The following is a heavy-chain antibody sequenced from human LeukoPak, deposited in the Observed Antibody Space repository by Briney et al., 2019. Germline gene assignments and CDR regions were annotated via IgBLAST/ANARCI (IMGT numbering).Heavy chain of an antibody. J-gene: IGHJ4*02. CDR3: VTDFPVY. Sequence: GGSLRLSCAASGFTFSSYAMSWVRQAPGKGLEWVSAISGSGGSTYYADSVKGRFTISRDNAESSLYLQMNDLRVEDSAVYYCVTDFPVYWGQGTLVTVSS. CDR2: ISGSGGST. V-gene: IGHV3-23*01. CDR1: GFTFSSYA.